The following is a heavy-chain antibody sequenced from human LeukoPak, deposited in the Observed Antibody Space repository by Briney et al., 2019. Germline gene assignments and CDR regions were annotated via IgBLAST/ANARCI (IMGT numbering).Heavy chain of an antibody. Sequence: SETLSLTCTVSGGSISSYYWGWIRQPPGKGLEWIGYIYHGGGTNYSPSLKSRVTISEDTSKNQFSLKLTSVTAADTAVYYCARGQTYASGKLDPWGQGTLVTVSS. CDR1: GGSISSYY. V-gene: IGHV4-59*01. CDR2: IYHGGGT. D-gene: IGHD3-10*01. CDR3: ARGQTYASGKLDP. J-gene: IGHJ5*02.